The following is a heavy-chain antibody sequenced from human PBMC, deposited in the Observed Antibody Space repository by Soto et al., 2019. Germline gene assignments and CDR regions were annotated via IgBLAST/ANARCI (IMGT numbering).Heavy chain of an antibody. CDR2: IYYSGST. D-gene: IGHD5-12*01. CDR1: GGSISSYY. V-gene: IGHV4-59*01. J-gene: IGHJ6*02. CDR3: ARGDGYNPPYYYYYGMDV. Sequence: SETLSLTCTVSGGSISSYYWSWIRQPPGKGLEWIGYIYYSGSTNYSPSLKSRVTISVDTSKNQFSLKLSSVTAADTAVYYCARGDGYNPPYYYYYGMDVWGQGTTVTVSS.